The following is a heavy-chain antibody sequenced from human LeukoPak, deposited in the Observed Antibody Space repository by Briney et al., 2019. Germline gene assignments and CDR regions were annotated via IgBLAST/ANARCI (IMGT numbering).Heavy chain of an antibody. Sequence: PGGSLRLSCAASGFTFSSYSMNWVRQAPGKGLEWVSSITSSSYIYYADSVKGRFTISRDNAKNSLYLQMNSLRAEDTAVYSCAKDRVGALLYFDSWGQGTLVTVSS. D-gene: IGHD1-26*01. J-gene: IGHJ4*02. CDR1: GFTFSSYS. CDR3: AKDRVGALLYFDS. CDR2: ITSSSYI. V-gene: IGHV3-21*04.